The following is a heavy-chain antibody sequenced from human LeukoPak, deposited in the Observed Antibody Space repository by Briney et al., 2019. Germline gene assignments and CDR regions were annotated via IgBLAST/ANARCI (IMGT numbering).Heavy chain of an antibody. CDR3: AARKLGVYYPFDY. CDR2: IYYSGST. J-gene: IGHJ4*02. V-gene: IGHV4-59*11. CDR1: GGSISSHY. D-gene: IGHD3-10*01. Sequence: SETLSLTCTVSGGSISSHYWNWIRRPPGKGLEWIGYIYYSGSTNYNPSLKSRVTISVDTSKNQFSLKLSSVTAADTAVYFCAARKLGVYYPFDYWGQGTLVTVSS.